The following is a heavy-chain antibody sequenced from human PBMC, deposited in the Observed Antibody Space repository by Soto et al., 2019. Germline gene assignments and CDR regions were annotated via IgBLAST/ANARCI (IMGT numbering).Heavy chain of an antibody. CDR1: GFTFSDYY. D-gene: IGHD6-13*01. Sequence: GSLRLSCVASGFTFSDYYMSWIRQAPGKGLEWVSYISSSSSYTNYADSVKGRFTISRDNAKNSLYLQMNSLRAEDTAVYYCSTGIATAVYYFDYWGQGTLVTVSS. CDR2: ISSSSSYT. J-gene: IGHJ4*02. V-gene: IGHV3-11*03. CDR3: STGIATAVYYFDY.